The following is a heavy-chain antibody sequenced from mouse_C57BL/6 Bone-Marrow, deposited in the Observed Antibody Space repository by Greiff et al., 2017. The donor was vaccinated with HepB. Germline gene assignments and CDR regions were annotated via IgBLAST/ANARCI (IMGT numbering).Heavy chain of an antibody. CDR3: ARGGGGDY. V-gene: IGHV5-6*01. CDR2: ISSGGSYT. CDR1: GFTFSSYG. J-gene: IGHJ2*01. Sequence: EVMLVESGGDLVKPGGSLKLSCAASGFTFSSYGMSWVRQTPDKRLEWVATISSGGSYTYYPDSVKGRFTISRDNAKNTLYLQMSSLKSEDTAMYYGARGGGGDYWGQGTTLTVSS.